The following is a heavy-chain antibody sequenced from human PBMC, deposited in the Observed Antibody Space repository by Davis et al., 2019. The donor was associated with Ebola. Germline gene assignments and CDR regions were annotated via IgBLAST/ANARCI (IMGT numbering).Heavy chain of an antibody. CDR3: ARGRELLWFGDPFDC. D-gene: IGHD3-10*01. Sequence: SVMGRFTISRDNAKNSLYLHMNSLRDEDTDVYYCARGRELLWFGDPFDCWGQGTLVTVSS. V-gene: IGHV3-48*02. J-gene: IGHJ4*02.